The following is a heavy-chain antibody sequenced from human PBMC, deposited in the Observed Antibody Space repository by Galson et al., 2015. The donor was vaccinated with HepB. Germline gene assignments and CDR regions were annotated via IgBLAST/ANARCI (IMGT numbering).Heavy chain of an antibody. D-gene: IGHD3-10*01. CDR2: IYSGGST. V-gene: IGHV3-66*01. Sequence: SLRLSCAASGFTVSSNYMSWVRQAPGKGLEWVSVIYSGGSTYYADSVKGRFTISRDNSKNTLYLQMNSLRAEDTAVYYCARDRSLVRGVDNWFDPWGQGTLVTVSS. CDR1: GFTVSSNY. CDR3: ARDRSLVRGVDNWFDP. J-gene: IGHJ5*02.